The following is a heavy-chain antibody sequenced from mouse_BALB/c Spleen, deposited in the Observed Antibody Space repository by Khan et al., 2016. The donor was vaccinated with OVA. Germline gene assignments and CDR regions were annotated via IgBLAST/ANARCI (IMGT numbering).Heavy chain of an antibody. CDR2: INTHSGVP. J-gene: IGHJ4*01. D-gene: IGHD2-14*01. Sequence: QIQLVQSGPELKKPGETVRISCKASGYIFTTAGIQWVQKMPGKGLKWIGWINTHSGVPKYAEDFKGRFAFSLEISVNTAYLQITNLKNEDTATYFCARGGAAYYRNDGGAMEYWGKGTSVTGSA. V-gene: IGHV9-4*02. CDR1: GYIFTTAG. CDR3: ARGGAAYYRNDGGAMEY.